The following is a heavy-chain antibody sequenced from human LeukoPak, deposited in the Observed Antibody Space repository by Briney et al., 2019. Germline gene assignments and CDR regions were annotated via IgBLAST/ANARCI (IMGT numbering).Heavy chain of an antibody. CDR1: GAPISSHY. Sequence: PSGTLSLTCTVSGAPISSHYWTWIRQSPGKGLEWIGYISYSGSTNSDPSLRSRVTISLDSSKKQFSLRLTSVTAADTAVYYCARAYYGSGSYYNYFYYGVDVWGQGTTVTVSS. D-gene: IGHD3-10*01. CDR2: ISYSGST. J-gene: IGHJ6*02. CDR3: ARAYYGSGSYYNYFYYGVDV. V-gene: IGHV4-59*11.